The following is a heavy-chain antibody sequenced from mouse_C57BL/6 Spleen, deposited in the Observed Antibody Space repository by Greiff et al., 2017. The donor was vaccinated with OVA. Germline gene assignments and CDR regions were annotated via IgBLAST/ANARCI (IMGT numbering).Heavy chain of an antibody. D-gene: IGHD1-1*01. V-gene: IGHV1-19*01. CDR3: AREFTTVVAPCFDY. CDR1: GYTFTDYY. Sequence: EVQLQESGPVLVKPGASVKMSCKASGYTFTDYYMNWVKQSHGKSLEWIGVINPYNGGTSYNQKFKGKATLTVDKSSSTAYMELNSLTSEDSAVYYCAREFTTVVAPCFDYWGQGTTLTVSS. J-gene: IGHJ2*01. CDR2: INPYNGGT.